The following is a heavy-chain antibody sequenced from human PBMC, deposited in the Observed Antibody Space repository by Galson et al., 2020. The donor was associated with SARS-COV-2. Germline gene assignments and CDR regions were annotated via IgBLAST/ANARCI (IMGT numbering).Heavy chain of an antibody. CDR2: ITTRSDYT. CDR3: AREYYGSGYPAEAFDM. CDR1: GFTFNSYS. V-gene: IGHV3-21*01. D-gene: IGHD3-10*01. J-gene: IGHJ3*02. Sequence: GESLKISCVGSGFTFNSYSMNWVRQAPGKGPEWVAYITTRSDYTDYADSVKGRFTISRDNAKKSLYLQMNSLRGEDTAVYYCAREYYGSGYPAEAFDMWGQGTLVTVSS.